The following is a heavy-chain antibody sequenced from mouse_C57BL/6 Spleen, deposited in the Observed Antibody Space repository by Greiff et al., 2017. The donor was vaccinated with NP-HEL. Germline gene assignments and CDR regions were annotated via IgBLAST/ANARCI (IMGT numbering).Heavy chain of an antibody. Sequence: EVQRVESGGGLVQPGGSLKLSCAASGFTFSDSYMYWVRQTPEKRLEWVAYISNGGGSTYYPDTVKGRFTTSRDNAKNTLYLQMSRLKSEDTAMYYCARLYGSSYWFAYWGQGTLVTVSA. V-gene: IGHV5-12*01. CDR1: GFTFSDSY. CDR3: ARLYGSSYWFAY. CDR2: ISNGGGST. J-gene: IGHJ3*01. D-gene: IGHD1-1*01.